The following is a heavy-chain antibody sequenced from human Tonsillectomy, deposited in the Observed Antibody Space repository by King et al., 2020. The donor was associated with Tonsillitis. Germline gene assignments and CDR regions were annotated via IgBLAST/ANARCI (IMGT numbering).Heavy chain of an antibody. V-gene: IGHV4-39*07. D-gene: IGHD5-12*01. Sequence: QLQESGPGLVKPSETLSLTCTVSGGSISSSSYYWGWIRQPPGKGLEWIGSIYYSGSNYYNPSFKSRLTISVDTSKKQFSLKLSSVTAPDTAVYYCARRNIVPSSSVFDYWGQGTLVTVSS. CDR2: IYYSGSN. CDR1: GGSISSSSYY. CDR3: ARRNIVPSSSVFDY. J-gene: IGHJ4*02.